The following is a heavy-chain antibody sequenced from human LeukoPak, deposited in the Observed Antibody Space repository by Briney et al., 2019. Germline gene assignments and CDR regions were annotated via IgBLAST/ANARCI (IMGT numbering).Heavy chain of an antibody. V-gene: IGHV3-23*01. D-gene: IGHD3-10*01. CDR3: AKAFFSGSGGNHKHFDS. CDR2: MSSVT. CDR1: GFTFSNFA. Sequence: GGSLRLSCAASGFTFSNFAMSWVRQAQGKGLEWVSAMSSVTYYADSVKGRFTISRDDSKSTLFLQMNSLRAEDTAVYYCAKAFFSGSGGNHKHFDSWGQGTLVTVSS. J-gene: IGHJ4*02.